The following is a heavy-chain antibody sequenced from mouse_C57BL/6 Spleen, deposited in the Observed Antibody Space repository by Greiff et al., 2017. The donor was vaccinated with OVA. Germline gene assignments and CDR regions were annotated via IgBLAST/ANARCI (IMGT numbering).Heavy chain of an antibody. V-gene: IGHV1-80*01. D-gene: IGHD2-1*01. CDR3: ARSPWGNSRDYAMDY. J-gene: IGHJ4*01. Sequence: QVQLKQSGAELVKPGASVKISCKASGYAFSSYWMNWVKQRPGKGLEWIGQIYPGDGDTNYNGKFKGKATLTADKSSSTAYMQLSSLTSEDSAVYFCARSPWGNSRDYAMDYWGQGTSVTVSS. CDR2: IYPGDGDT. CDR1: GYAFSSYW.